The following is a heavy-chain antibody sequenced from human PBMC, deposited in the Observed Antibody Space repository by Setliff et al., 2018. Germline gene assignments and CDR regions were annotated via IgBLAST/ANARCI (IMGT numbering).Heavy chain of an antibody. CDR1: GYTFTSYA. CDR3: AKIWGAYCTGNRCHSDPPHWDN. J-gene: IGHJ4*02. CDR2: INTNTGNP. D-gene: IGHD2-15*01. V-gene: IGHV7-4-1*02. Sequence: ASVKVSCKASGYTFTSYAMNWVRQAPGQGLEWMGWINTNTGNPTYAQGFTGRFVFSLDTSVSTAYLQMNSLRAEDTAIYYCAKIWGAYCTGNRCHSDPPHWDNWGQGTLVTAPQ.